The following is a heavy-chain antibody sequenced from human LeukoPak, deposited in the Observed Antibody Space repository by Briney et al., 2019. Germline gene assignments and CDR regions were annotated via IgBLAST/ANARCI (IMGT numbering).Heavy chain of an antibody. CDR1: GFTFSNAW. CDR3: TTDAEHIVVVTAPHDAFDI. D-gene: IGHD2-21*02. CDR2: IKSKTDGGTT. Sequence: PGGSLRLSCAASGFTFSNAWMNWVRQAPGKGLEWVGRIKSKTDGGTTDYAAPVKGRFTISRDDSKNTLHLQMNSLETEDTAVYYCTTDAEHIVVVTAPHDAFDIWGQGTMVTVSS. V-gene: IGHV3-15*07. J-gene: IGHJ3*02.